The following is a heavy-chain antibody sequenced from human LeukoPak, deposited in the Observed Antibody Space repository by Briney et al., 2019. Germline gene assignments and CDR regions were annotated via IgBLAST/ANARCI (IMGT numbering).Heavy chain of an antibody. Sequence: QAGGSLRLSCAASGFTFSSYGMHWVRQAPGKGLEWVAVISYDGSYKYHADSVKGRFSISRDNSKNTLYLQMNSLRAEDTALYFCANEVRPNDYWGRGTLVTVSS. J-gene: IGHJ4*02. CDR1: GFTFSSYG. CDR2: ISYDGSYK. V-gene: IGHV3-30*18. D-gene: IGHD4/OR15-4a*01. CDR3: ANEVRPNDY.